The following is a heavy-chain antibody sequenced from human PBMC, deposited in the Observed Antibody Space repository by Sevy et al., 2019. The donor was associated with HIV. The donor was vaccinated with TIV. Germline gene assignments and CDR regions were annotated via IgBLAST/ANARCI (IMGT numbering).Heavy chain of an antibody. D-gene: IGHD3-9*01. CDR1: GFTFSSYG. CDR3: ASEGAGDILTRYHRPNWFDP. J-gene: IGHJ5*02. Sequence: RSLRLSCAASGFTFSSYGMHWFRQAPGKGLEWVAVIWYDGSNKYYADSVKGRFTISRDNSKNTLYLQMNSLRAEDTVVSYSASEGAGDILTRYHRPNWFDPWGQGTAVTVSS. CDR2: IWYDGSNK. V-gene: IGHV3-33*01.